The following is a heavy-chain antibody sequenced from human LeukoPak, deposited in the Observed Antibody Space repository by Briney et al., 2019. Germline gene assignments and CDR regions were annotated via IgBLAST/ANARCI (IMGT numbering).Heavy chain of an antibody. CDR3: AKNSGYYHPYYIDS. Sequence: SEILSLTCIVSGYPISSGYYWDWIRQPPGKGLELIGNIYHSRSTYYNPSLKSRVTISVDTSKNQFSLKLNSVTAADTAVYYCAKNSGYYHPYYIDSWGQGTPVTVSS. D-gene: IGHD3-22*01. CDR2: IYHSRST. V-gene: IGHV4-38-2*02. CDR1: GYPISSGYY. J-gene: IGHJ4*02.